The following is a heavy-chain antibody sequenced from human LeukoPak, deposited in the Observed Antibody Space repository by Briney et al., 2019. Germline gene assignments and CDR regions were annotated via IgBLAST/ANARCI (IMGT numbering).Heavy chain of an antibody. CDR2: IYYSGST. J-gene: IGHJ3*02. CDR1: GGSISSGGYY. V-gene: IGHV4-31*03. CDR3: ARGGGVTMVRGTDAFDI. D-gene: IGHD3-10*01. Sequence: PPETLSLTCTVSGGSISSGGYYWSWIRQHPGKGLEWIGYIYYSGSTYYNPSLKSRVTISVDTSKNQFSLKLSSVTAADTAVYYCARGGGVTMVRGTDAFDIWGQGTMVTVSS.